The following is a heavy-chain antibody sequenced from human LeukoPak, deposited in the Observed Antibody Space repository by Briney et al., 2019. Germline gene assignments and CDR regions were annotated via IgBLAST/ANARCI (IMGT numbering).Heavy chain of an antibody. J-gene: IGHJ5*02. CDR1: GGSISGYY. CDR2: VYSGGST. D-gene: IGHD2-2*01. Sequence: SETLSLTCTVPGGSISGYYWSWIRQPAGKGLEWIGRVYSGGSTNYNPSFESRVTMSVDTSKNQISLRLSSVTAADTAVYYCARGSPSTSAVPASWGQGTLVTVSS. CDR3: ARGSPSTSAVPAS. V-gene: IGHV4-4*07.